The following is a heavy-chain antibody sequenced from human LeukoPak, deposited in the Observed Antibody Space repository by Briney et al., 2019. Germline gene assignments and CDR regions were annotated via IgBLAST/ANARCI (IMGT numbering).Heavy chain of an antibody. Sequence: GASVKVSCKVSGYTLTELSMHWVRQPPGKGLEWMGGFSPENGEAVYAQKFQGRVRMTEDTSTDTATMDLSSLRSEDTAVYFCATYLSSSSSLFDYWGQGTLITVSS. CDR3: ATYLSSSSSLFDY. CDR1: GYTLTELS. CDR2: FSPENGEA. V-gene: IGHV1-24*01. D-gene: IGHD6-6*01. J-gene: IGHJ4*02.